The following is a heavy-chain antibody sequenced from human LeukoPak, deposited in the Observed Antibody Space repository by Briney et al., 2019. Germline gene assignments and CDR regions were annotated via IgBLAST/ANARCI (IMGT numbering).Heavy chain of an antibody. CDR3: ANSRGSGSYYGWGFDY. J-gene: IGHJ4*02. Sequence: GESLKISCKGSGYSFTSYWIGWVRQMPGKGLEWMEIIYPGDSDTRYSPSFQGQVTISADKSISTAYLQWSSLKASDTAMYYCANSRGSGSYYGWGFDYWGQGTLVTVSS. D-gene: IGHD3-10*01. CDR2: IYPGDSDT. CDR1: GYSFTSYW. V-gene: IGHV5-51*01.